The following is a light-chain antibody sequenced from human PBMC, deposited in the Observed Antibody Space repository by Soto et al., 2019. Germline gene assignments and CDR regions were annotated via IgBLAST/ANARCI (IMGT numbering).Light chain of an antibody. CDR2: EVS. CDR1: SGDVGGYNY. Sequence: QSVLTQPASVSGSPGQSITISCTGTSGDVGGYNYVSWYQQHPGKAPKLMIYEVSNRPSGVSNRFSGSKSANTASLTISGLQAADEADYYCTSYTRSSTPYIYGTGTKLTVL. J-gene: IGLJ1*01. CDR3: TSYTRSSTPYI. V-gene: IGLV2-14*01.